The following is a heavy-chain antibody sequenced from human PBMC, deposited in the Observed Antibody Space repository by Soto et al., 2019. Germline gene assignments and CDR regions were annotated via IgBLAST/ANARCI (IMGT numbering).Heavy chain of an antibody. CDR3: ARPKGTYSSGYYYFDF. J-gene: IGHJ4*02. CDR2: IIPLFGTA. V-gene: IGHV1-69*01. CDR1: GGTFSTYA. Sequence: QVQLEQSGGEVKQPGSSVRVSCKTSGGTFSTYAINWVRQAPGQGHEWMGAIIPLFGTADYSQKFQGRVTITADESTSTAYMELSSLRFDDTAVYFCARPKGTYSSGYYYFDFWGQGTLVTVSS. D-gene: IGHD6-19*01.